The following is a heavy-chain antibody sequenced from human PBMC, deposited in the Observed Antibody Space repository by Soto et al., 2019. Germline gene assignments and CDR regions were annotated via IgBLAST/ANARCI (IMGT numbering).Heavy chain of an antibody. V-gene: IGHV4-30-4*01. Sequence: SETLSLTCTVSGGSISSGDYYWSWIRQPPGKGLEWIGYIYYSGSTYYNPSLKSRVTISVDTSKNQFSLKLSSVTAADTAVYYCARARESSVVPHFDYWGQGTLVTVSS. CDR1: GGSISSGDYY. J-gene: IGHJ4*02. CDR2: IYYSGST. CDR3: ARARESSVVPHFDY. D-gene: IGHD3-22*01.